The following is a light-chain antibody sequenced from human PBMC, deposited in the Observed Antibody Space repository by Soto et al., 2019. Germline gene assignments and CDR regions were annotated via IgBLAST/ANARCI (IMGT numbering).Light chain of an antibody. V-gene: IGKV3-20*01. J-gene: IGKJ1*01. Sequence: EIVLTQSPGTLSLSPGEGATLSCRASQSISGSYLAWYQQKPGQAPRLLIYGASSRATGIPDRFSGSGSGTDFTLTISSLQPEDFAVYYCQQYGSSGTFGQGTKVDIK. CDR3: QQYGSSGT. CDR2: GAS. CDR1: QSISGSY.